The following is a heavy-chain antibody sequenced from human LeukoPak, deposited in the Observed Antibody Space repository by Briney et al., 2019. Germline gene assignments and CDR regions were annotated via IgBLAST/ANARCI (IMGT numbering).Heavy chain of an antibody. J-gene: IGHJ1*01. CDR1: GGSFSGYY. D-gene: IGHD3-10*01. CDR2: INHSGST. Sequence: PSETLSLICAVYGGSFSGYYWSWIRQPPGKGLEWIGEINHSGSTNYNPSLKSRATISVDTSKNQFSLKLSSVTAADTAVYYCARGGTYYYGSGSLEYFQHWGQGTLVTVSS. CDR3: ARGGTYYYGSGSLEYFQH. V-gene: IGHV4-34*01.